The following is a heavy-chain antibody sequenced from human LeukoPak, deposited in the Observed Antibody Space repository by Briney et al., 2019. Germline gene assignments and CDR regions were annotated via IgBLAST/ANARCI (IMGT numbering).Heavy chain of an antibody. CDR1: GFTFGNHA. Sequence: PGGSLRLSCAASGFTFGNHAMSWVRQPPGEGLEWVSIISGSGRNIYYANSVKGRFTISGDNSKNTLNLQMNSLRAEDTAVYFCAKDQSSHGGNGFDYWGRGTLVAVSS. J-gene: IGHJ4*02. CDR3: AKDQSSHGGNGFDY. V-gene: IGHV3-23*01. CDR2: ISGSGRNI. D-gene: IGHD4-23*01.